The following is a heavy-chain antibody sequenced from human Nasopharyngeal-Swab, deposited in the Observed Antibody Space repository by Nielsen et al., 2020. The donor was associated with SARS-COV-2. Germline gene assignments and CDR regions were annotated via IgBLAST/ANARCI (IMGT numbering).Heavy chain of an antibody. CDR2: INPSGGGT. V-gene: IGHV1-46*01. D-gene: IGHD3-10*01. J-gene: IGHJ6*02. CDR3: ARMMYFHGYYAMDV. Sequence: ASVKVSCKASGYTFTTYYIHWVRQAPGQGLEWMGIINPSGGGTNYAQKFKGRATMTGDTSTGTVYMELTSLTSEDTAVYYCARMMYFHGYYAMDVWGQGTTVT. CDR1: GYTFTTYY.